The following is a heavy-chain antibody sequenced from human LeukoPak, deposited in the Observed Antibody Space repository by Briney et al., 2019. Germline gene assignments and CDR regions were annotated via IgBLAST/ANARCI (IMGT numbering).Heavy chain of an antibody. Sequence: SETLSLTFAVYGGSFSGYYWSWIRQPPGKGLEWIGEINHSGSTNYNPSLKSRVTISVDTSKNQFSLKLSSVTAADTAVYYCARGKKYYYGSGSYNHFDYWGQGTLVTVSS. V-gene: IGHV4-34*01. CDR3: ARGKKYYYGSGSYNHFDY. CDR1: GGSFSGYY. D-gene: IGHD3-10*01. CDR2: INHSGST. J-gene: IGHJ4*02.